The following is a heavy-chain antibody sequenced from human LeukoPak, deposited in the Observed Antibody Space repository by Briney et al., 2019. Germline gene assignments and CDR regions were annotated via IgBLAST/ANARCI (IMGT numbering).Heavy chain of an antibody. CDR2: ISGYNGNT. V-gene: IGHV1-18*01. CDR1: GYTFTSYG. J-gene: IGHJ4*02. Sequence: ASVKVSCKASGYTFTSYGISWVRQAPGQGLEWMGWISGYNGNTNNAQKLQGRVTMTTDTSTSTAYMELRSLRSDDTAVYYCARDAHQSGSYNFDYWGQGTLVTVSS. D-gene: IGHD1-26*01. CDR3: ARDAHQSGSYNFDY.